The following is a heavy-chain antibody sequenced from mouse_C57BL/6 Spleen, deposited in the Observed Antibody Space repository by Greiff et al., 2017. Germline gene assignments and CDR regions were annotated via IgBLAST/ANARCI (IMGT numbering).Heavy chain of an antibody. CDR2: IDPSDSYT. D-gene: IGHD1-1*01. CDR1: GYTFTSYW. J-gene: IGHJ1*03. V-gene: IGHV1-69*01. CDR3: ARVNYGSSYDFDV. Sequence: QVQLQQSGAELVMPGASVKLSCKASGYTFTSYWMHWVKQRPGQGLEWIGEIDPSDSYTNYNQKFKGKSTLTVDKSSSTAYMQLSSLTSEDSAVYYCARVNYGSSYDFDVWGTGTTVTVSS.